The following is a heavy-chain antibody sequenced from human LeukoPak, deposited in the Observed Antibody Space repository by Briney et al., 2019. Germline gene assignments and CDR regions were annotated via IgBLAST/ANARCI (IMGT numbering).Heavy chain of an antibody. CDR3: ASFYSRGYDDY. V-gene: IGHV3-23*01. J-gene: IGHJ4*02. CDR2: ISGSGGST. D-gene: IGHD5-18*01. CDR1: GFTFSSYA. Sequence: GGSLRLSCAASGFTFSSYAMGWVRQAPGKGLEWVSAISGSGGSTYYADSVKGRFTISRDNSKNTLYLQMNSLRAEDTAVYYCASFYSRGYDDYWGQGTLVTVSS.